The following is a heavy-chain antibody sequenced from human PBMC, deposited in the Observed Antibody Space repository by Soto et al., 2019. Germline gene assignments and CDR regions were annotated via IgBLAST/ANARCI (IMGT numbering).Heavy chain of an antibody. CDR3: ARHLWVGSSWYLGAFDS. J-gene: IGHJ3*02. CDR1: GDSISNYY. V-gene: IGHV4-59*08. D-gene: IGHD6-13*01. CDR2: IYYSGST. Sequence: QVQLQESGPGLVKPSETLSLTCTVSGDSISNYYWSWIRQPPGKGLEWIGYIYYSGSTNYNPSLKSRVTISVDTSKNQFSLKLSSVTAADTAVYYCARHLWVGSSWYLGAFDSWGQGTMVTVSS.